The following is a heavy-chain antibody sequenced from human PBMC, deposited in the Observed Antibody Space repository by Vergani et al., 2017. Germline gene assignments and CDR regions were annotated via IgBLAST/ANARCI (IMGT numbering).Heavy chain of an antibody. CDR1: GFTFSSYW. J-gene: IGHJ3*02. V-gene: IGHV3-7*01. CDR2: IKQDGSEK. D-gene: IGHD2-2*03. Sequence: EVQLVESGGGLVQPGGSLRLSCAASGFTFSSYWMSWVRQAPGKGMEWVANIKQDGSEKYYVDSVKGRFTISRDNAKNSLYLQMNSLRAEDTAVYYCARSVGYCSSTSCVPGELYAFDIWGQGTMVTVSS. CDR3: ARSVGYCSSTSCVPGELYAFDI.